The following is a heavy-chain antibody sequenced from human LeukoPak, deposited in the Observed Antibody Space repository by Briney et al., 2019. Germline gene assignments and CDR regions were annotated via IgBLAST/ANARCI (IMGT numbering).Heavy chain of an antibody. V-gene: IGHV3-23*01. J-gene: IGHJ4*02. CDR2: ISGSGGST. D-gene: IGHD3-16*02. CDR1: GFTFSSYG. Sequence: TGGSLRLSCAASGFTFSSYGMSWVRQAPGKGLEWVSAISGSGGSTYYADSVKGRFTISRDNAKNSLYLQMNSLRAEDTAVYYCARAGYGYDYVWGGYRLSDYWGQGTLVTVSS. CDR3: ARAGYGYDYVWGGYRLSDY.